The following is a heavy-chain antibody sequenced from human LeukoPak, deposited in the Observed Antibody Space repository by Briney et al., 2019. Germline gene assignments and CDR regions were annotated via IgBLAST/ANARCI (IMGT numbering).Heavy chain of an antibody. CDR1: GGSISSYY. Sequence: PSETLSLTCTVSGGSISSYYWSWIRQPPGKGLEWIGYVYYSGSTNYNPSLKSRVTISVDTSKNQFSLKLSSMTAADTAVYYCARGGGSSSQIDYWGQGTLVTVPS. CDR2: VYYSGST. V-gene: IGHV4-59*01. J-gene: IGHJ4*02. D-gene: IGHD6-6*01. CDR3: ARGGGSSSQIDY.